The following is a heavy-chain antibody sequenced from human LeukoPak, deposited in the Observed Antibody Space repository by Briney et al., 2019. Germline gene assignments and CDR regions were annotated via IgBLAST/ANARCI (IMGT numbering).Heavy chain of an antibody. CDR1: GYTFTCYY. J-gene: IGHJ4*02. Sequence: ASVKVSFKASGYTFTCYYMHWMRQAPRQGLEWMGWINPNSGGTNYAQKFQGRVTMTRDTSISTAYMELSRLRSDDTAVYYCARDSPVSGWYGPFDYWGQGTLVTVSS. D-gene: IGHD6-19*01. V-gene: IGHV1-2*02. CDR3: ARDSPVSGWYGPFDY. CDR2: INPNSGGT.